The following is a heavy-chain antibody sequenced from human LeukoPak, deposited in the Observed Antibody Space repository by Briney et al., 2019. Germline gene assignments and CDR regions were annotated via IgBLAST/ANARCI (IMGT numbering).Heavy chain of an antibody. D-gene: IGHD3-22*01. CDR1: GGSISGYY. CDR3: AKVSDRDSSGYYWGFEY. J-gene: IGHJ4*02. CDR2: IYYSGST. Sequence: SETLSLTCTVSGGSISGYYWSWIRQPPGKGLECIGYIYYSGSTNYNPSLKSRVTISVDTSRNQFSLKLTSVTAADTAVYYCAKVSDRDSSGYYWGFEYWGQGTLVTVSS. V-gene: IGHV4-59*08.